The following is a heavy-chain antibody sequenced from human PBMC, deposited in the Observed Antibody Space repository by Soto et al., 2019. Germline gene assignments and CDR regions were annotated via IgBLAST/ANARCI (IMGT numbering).Heavy chain of an antibody. V-gene: IGHV5-51*01. J-gene: IGHJ3*02. Sequence: GESLKISCKGSGYSFSSYWIAWVRQMPGKGLECMGMIFPGDSDTSYSPSFQGQVTMSVDRSITTAFLQWRSLKASDTAVYFCARSVGTGSSRRYGFNIWGQGTMVTVSS. CDR2: IFPGDSDT. CDR3: ARSVGTGSSRRYGFNI. CDR1: GYSFSSYW. D-gene: IGHD2-8*02.